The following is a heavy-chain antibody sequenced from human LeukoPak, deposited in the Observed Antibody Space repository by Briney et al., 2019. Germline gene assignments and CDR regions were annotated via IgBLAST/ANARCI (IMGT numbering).Heavy chain of an antibody. J-gene: IGHJ6*03. CDR2: INPNSGGT. CDR3: ARDRGVGESYYYYMDV. CDR1: GYTFTGYY. D-gene: IGHD3-10*01. Sequence: ASVKVSCKASGYTFTGYYMHWVRQAPGQGLEWMGWINPNSGGTNYAQKFQGRVTMTRDTSISTAYMELSRLRSDDTAVYYCARDRGVGESYYYYMDVWGKGTTVTISS. V-gene: IGHV1-2*02.